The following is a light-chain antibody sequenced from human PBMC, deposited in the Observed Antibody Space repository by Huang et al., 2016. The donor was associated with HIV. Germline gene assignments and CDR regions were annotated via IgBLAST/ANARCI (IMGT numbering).Light chain of an antibody. CDR3: QQSYRT. J-gene: IGKJ1*01. Sequence: DIQMTQSPSSLSASVGDRVTISCLASQRISRYLNWYQQKPGKAPNLLIYGASSLQSGVPSRISGSGSETDFTLTSSSLQPEDSATYYCQQSYRTFGQGTKVEI. V-gene: IGKV1-39*01. CDR1: QRISRY. CDR2: GAS.